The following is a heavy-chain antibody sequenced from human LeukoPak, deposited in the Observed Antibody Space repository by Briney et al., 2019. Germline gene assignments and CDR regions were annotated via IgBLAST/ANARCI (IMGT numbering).Heavy chain of an antibody. J-gene: IGHJ5*02. V-gene: IGHV3-64*01. CDR2: ISSNGGST. Sequence: GGSLRLSCAASGFTFSSYTMHWVRQAPGKGLEYVSAISSNGGSTYYANSVKGRFTISRDNSKNTLYLQMGSLRAEDMAVYYCARSASMTTVTTGWFDPWGQGTLVTVSS. CDR1: GFTFSSYT. CDR3: ARSASMTTVTTGWFDP. D-gene: IGHD4-17*01.